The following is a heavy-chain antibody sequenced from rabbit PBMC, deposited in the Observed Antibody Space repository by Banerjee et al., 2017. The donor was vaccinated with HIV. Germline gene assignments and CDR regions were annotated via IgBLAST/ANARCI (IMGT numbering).Heavy chain of an antibody. D-gene: IGHD6-1*01. CDR1: GFSFSSSYY. V-gene: IGHV1S40*01. Sequence: QSLEESGGDLVKPGASLTLTCTASGFSFSSSYYMCWVRQAPGKGLEWIACIYAGSSGSTYYASWAKGRFTISKTSSTTVTLQMTSLTAADTATYFCARDPYYTYGYAGYAYANLWGPGTLVTVS. CDR2: IYAGSSGST. CDR3: ARDPYYTYGYAGYAYANL. J-gene: IGHJ4*01.